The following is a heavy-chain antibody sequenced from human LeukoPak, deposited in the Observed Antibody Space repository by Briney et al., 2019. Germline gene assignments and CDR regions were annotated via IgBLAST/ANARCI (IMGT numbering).Heavy chain of an antibody. CDR2: ISSSSSYT. Sequence: GGSLRLSCAASGFTFSDYYMSWIRQAPGKGLEWVSYISSSSSYTNYADSVKGRFTISRDNAKNSLYLQMNSLRAEDTAVYYCARDRDDDLYFDYWGQGTLVTVSS. D-gene: IGHD3-3*01. CDR1: GFTFSDYY. CDR3: ARDRDDDLYFDY. J-gene: IGHJ4*02. V-gene: IGHV3-11*06.